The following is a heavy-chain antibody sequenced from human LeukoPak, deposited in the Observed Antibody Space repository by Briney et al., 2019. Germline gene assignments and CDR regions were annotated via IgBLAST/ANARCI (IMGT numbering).Heavy chain of an antibody. Sequence: PSETLSLTCTVSGGSITNNVYCWSWIREHPGKGLEWIGYIHYSGGTYYNPSLESRVTISLDTSKNQFSLMLTSATAADTAVYYCASGPNRDYFDFWGQGTLVTVSS. CDR3: ASGPNRDYFDF. CDR1: GGSITNNVYC. CDR2: IHYSGGT. D-gene: IGHD1-14*01. V-gene: IGHV4-31*03. J-gene: IGHJ4*02.